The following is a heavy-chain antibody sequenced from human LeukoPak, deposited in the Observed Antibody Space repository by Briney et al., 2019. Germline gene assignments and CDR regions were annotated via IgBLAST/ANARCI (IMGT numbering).Heavy chain of an antibody. CDR3: ASNLVGATTGY. V-gene: IGHV4-61*02. CDR2: IYTSGST. J-gene: IGHJ4*02. Sequence: ASETLSLTCTVSGDSISSGSYYWSWIRQPAGKGLEWIGRIYTSGSTNYNPSLKGRVTISVDTSKNQFSLKLSSVTAADTAVYYCASNLVGATTGYWGQGTLVTVSS. CDR1: GDSISSGSYY. D-gene: IGHD1-26*01.